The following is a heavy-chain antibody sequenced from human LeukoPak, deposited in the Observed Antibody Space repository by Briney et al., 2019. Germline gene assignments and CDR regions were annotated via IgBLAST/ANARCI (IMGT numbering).Heavy chain of an antibody. Sequence: ASVKVSCTASGYTFTGYYMHWVRQAPGQGLEWMGWINPNSGGTNYAQKFQGRVTMTRDTSISTAYMELSRLRSDDTAVYYCARGSLRPRAVAGYGFDPWGQGTLVTVSS. CDR3: ARGSLRPRAVAGYGFDP. CDR2: INPNSGGT. J-gene: IGHJ5*02. V-gene: IGHV1-2*02. D-gene: IGHD6-19*01. CDR1: GYTFTGYY.